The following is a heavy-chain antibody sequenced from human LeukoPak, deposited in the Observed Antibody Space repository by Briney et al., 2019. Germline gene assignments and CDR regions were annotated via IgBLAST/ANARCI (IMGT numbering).Heavy chain of an antibody. Sequence: GGSLRLSCAASGFTVSSNYMSWVRQVTGKGLEWVSVIYAGGSTYYADSVKGRFTFSRDNSKNTLYLQMNSLRAEDTAVYYCARGFNRGFDPWGQGTLVTVSS. V-gene: IGHV3-53*01. CDR2: IYAGGST. J-gene: IGHJ5*02. CDR1: GFTVSSNY. CDR3: ARGFNRGFDP. D-gene: IGHD1-14*01.